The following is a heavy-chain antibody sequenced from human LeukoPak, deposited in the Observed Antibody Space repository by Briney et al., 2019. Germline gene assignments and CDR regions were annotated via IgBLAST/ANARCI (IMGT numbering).Heavy chain of an antibody. CDR3: ATPLDYYDRSDSHQGGD. Sequence: GGSRRLSCAASGFTFDDYGMSWVRQAPGKGLEWVSGINWNGGSTGYADSVKGRFTISRDNAKNSLYLQMNSLRAEDTAVYYCATPLDYYDRSDSHQGGDWGQGTLVTVSS. V-gene: IGHV3-20*04. CDR1: GFTFDDYG. J-gene: IGHJ4*02. D-gene: IGHD3-22*01. CDR2: INWNGGST.